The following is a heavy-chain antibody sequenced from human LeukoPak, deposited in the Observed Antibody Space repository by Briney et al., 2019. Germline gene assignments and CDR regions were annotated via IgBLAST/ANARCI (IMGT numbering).Heavy chain of an antibody. CDR2: ISAYNANT. D-gene: IGHD5/OR15-5a*01. J-gene: IGHJ5*02. CDR3: ARDEVVFNWFDP. V-gene: IGHV1-18*01. Sequence: ASVKVSCTASGYTFTTYGISWVRQAPGQGPEWMEWISAYNANTNYAQKLQGRVTMTTDTSTSTAYMELRSLRSDDTAVYYCARDEVVFNWFDPWGQGTLVTVSS. CDR1: GYTFTTYG.